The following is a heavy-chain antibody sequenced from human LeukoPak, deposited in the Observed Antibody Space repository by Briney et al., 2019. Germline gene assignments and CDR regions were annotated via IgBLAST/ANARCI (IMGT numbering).Heavy chain of an antibody. CDR3: ARSQVYYDSSGHFN. J-gene: IGHJ4*02. Sequence: SETLSLTCTVSGYSISSGYYWGWIRQPPGKGLEWIGSIHHSGSTYYNPSLKSRVTISVDTSKNQFSLKLSSVTAADTAVYYCARSQVYYDSSGHFNWGQGTLVTVSS. CDR1: GYSISSGYY. V-gene: IGHV4-38-2*02. D-gene: IGHD3-22*01. CDR2: IHHSGST.